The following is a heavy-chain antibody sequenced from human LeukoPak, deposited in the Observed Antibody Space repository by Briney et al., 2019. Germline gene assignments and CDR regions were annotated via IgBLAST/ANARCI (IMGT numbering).Heavy chain of an antibody. CDR1: GFTFSSYE. V-gene: IGHV3-48*03. D-gene: IGHD6-19*01. Sequence: GGSLRLSCAASGFTFSSYEMNWVRQAPGKGLEWVSYISSSGSTIYYADSVKGRFTISRDNAENSLYLQMNSLRAEDTAVYYCASSGSSGLDYWGQGTLVTVSS. J-gene: IGHJ4*02. CDR2: ISSSGSTI. CDR3: ASSGSSGLDY.